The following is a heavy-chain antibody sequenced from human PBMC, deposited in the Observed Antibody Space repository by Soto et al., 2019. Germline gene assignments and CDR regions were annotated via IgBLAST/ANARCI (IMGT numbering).Heavy chain of an antibody. Sequence: GGSLRLSCAASGFIFTGYGMHWVRQAPGKGLEWMALILHDGSAEYYADSVKGRFTISRDNSKNTLYLQMNSLTAEDTAVYYCARSRDGYSFYFYYGMDGWGQGTTVTVSS. V-gene: IGHV3-30*03. CDR2: ILHDGSAE. D-gene: IGHD4-4*01. CDR3: ARSRDGYSFYFYYGMDG. CDR1: GFIFTGYG. J-gene: IGHJ6*02.